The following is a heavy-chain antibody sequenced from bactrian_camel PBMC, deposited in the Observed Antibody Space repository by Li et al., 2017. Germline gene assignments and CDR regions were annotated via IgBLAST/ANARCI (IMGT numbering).Heavy chain of an antibody. Sequence: HVQLVESGGGSVQAGGSLRLSCAISGRSNENYCLSWVRQAPGKEREGVGALTHDNGFSYAESVKGRFVISQENPKNTVYLHMTNLKREDTAVYYCAATRSFFPLKDCNKSFGYWGRGTQVTVS. CDR2: LTHDNGFS. J-gene: IGHJ4*01. D-gene: IGHD3*01. CDR1: GRSNENYC. V-gene: IGHV3S1*01. CDR3: AATRSFFPLKDCNKSFGY.